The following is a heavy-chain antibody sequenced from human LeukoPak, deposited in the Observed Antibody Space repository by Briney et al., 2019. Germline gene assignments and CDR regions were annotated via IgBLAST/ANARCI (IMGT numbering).Heavy chain of an antibody. CDR2: ISYDGSNK. J-gene: IGHJ4*02. CDR1: GFTFSSYG. V-gene: IGHV3-30*18. CDR3: AKSGRNGYYDILTGHGGYFDY. D-gene: IGHD3-9*01. Sequence: PGRSLRLSCAASGFTFSSYGVHWVRQAPGKGLEWVTVISYDGSNKYYADSVKGRFTISRDNSKNTLYLQMNSLRAEDTAVYYCAKSGRNGYYDILTGHGGYFDYWGQGTLVTVSS.